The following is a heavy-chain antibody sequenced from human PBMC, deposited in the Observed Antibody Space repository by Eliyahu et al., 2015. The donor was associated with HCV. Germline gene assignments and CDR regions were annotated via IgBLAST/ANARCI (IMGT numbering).Heavy chain of an antibody. CDR3: ARSRDSKGSAFDY. CDR2: TYYRSKWYT. D-gene: IGHD6-13*01. Sequence: QVQLQQSGPGLVKPSQTLSLTCAISGDSVSSNSATWNWIRLSPSRGLEWLGRTYYRSKWYTDHALSVKSRININPDTSKNQFSLQLNSVTPEDTAVYYCARSRDSKGSAFDYWGQGTLVTVSS. V-gene: IGHV6-1*01. J-gene: IGHJ4*02. CDR1: GDSVSSNSAT.